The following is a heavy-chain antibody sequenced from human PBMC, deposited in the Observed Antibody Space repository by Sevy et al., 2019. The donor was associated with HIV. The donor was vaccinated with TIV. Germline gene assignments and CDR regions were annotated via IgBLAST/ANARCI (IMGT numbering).Heavy chain of an antibody. J-gene: IGHJ3*02. D-gene: IGHD2-2*01. CDR2: INHGGST. CDR3: ARHCSSISCSHVFDI. CDR1: GGSFSGYY. V-gene: IGHV4-34*01. Sequence: SETLPLTCAVYGGSFSGYYWSWIRQPPGKGLEWIGEINHGGSTNYNPSLKSRVTISLDTSKNQFSLKLTSMTAADTALYYCARHCSSISCSHVFDIWGQGTMVTVSS.